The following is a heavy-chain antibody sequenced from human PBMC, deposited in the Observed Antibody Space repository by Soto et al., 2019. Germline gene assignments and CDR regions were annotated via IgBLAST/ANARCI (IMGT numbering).Heavy chain of an antibody. CDR3: ARDIGYRNLARYGMDV. Sequence: ESGGGVVQPGRSLRLSCAASGFTFSSYGMHWVRQAPGKGLEWVAVIWYDGSNKYYADSVKGRFTISRDNSKNTLYLQMNSLRAEDTAVYYCARDIGYRNLARYGMDVWGQGTTVTVSS. J-gene: IGHJ6*02. CDR2: IWYDGSNK. V-gene: IGHV3-33*01. CDR1: GFTFSSYG. D-gene: IGHD5-18*01.